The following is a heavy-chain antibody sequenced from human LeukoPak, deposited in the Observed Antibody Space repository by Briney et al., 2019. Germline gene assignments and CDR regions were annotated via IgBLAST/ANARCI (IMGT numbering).Heavy chain of an antibody. CDR3: ARGRAAVQGGWFDP. CDR1: GGSISSYF. CDR2: IYYSGST. Sequence: PSETLSLTCTDSGGSISSYFWSWIRQPPGKGLEWIGYIYYSGSTNYNPSLKSRVTISVDTSKNQFSLKLSSVTAADTAVYYCARGRAAVQGGWFDPWGQGTLVTVSS. J-gene: IGHJ5*02. V-gene: IGHV4-59*01. D-gene: IGHD6-13*01.